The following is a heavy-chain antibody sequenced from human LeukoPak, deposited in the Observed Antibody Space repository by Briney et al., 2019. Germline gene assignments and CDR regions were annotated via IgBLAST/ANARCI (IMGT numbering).Heavy chain of an antibody. CDR1: GFTVSSNY. CDR2: IYSGGST. Sequence: PGGSLRLSCAASGFTVSSNYMSWVRQAPGKGLEWVSVIYSGGSTYYADSVKGRFTISRDNSRKMLYLQMNSLRVEDTAVYYCAKDPNGDYVGAFDDWGQGTMVTVSS. D-gene: IGHD4-17*01. J-gene: IGHJ3*01. V-gene: IGHV3-53*01. CDR3: AKDPNGDYVGAFDD.